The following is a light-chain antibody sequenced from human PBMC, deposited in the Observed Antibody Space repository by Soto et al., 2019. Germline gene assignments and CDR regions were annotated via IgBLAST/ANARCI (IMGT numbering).Light chain of an antibody. CDR3: QQYGGSPHT. J-gene: IGKJ2*01. CDR1: QSITSNY. CDR2: GAS. Sequence: EIVLTQSPGTLSLSPGERATLSCRASQSITSNYLAWYQHKPGQAPRLLIYGASSRATGIPDTFSGSGSGTDFTLTISRLEPEEFAVYYCQQYGGSPHTFGQGTKLEIK. V-gene: IGKV3-20*01.